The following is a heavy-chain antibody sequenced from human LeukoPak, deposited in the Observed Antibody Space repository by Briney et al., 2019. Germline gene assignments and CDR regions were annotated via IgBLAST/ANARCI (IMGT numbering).Heavy chain of an antibody. CDR3: ARVWRYYDSSGYYYLSAFDI. Sequence: PGGSLRLSCAASGFTFSDYYMSWVSQAPGKGLEWVSYISSSGSTIYYADSVKGRFTISRDNAKNSLYLQMNSLRAEDTAVYYCARVWRYYDSSGYYYLSAFDIWGQGTMVTVSS. CDR1: GFTFSDYY. CDR2: ISSSGSTI. J-gene: IGHJ3*02. V-gene: IGHV3-11*01. D-gene: IGHD3-22*01.